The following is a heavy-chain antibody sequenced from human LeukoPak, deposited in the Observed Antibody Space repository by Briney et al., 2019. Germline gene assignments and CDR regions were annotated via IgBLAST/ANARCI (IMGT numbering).Heavy chain of an antibody. CDR2: INPNSGGT. CDR3: ARDGGYSYGYPLDY. J-gene: IGHJ4*02. D-gene: IGHD5-18*01. CDR1: GYTFTSYY. V-gene: IGHV1-2*04. Sequence: ASVKVSCKASGYTFTSYYMHWVRQAPGQGLEWMGWINPNSGGTNYAQKFQGWVTMTRDTSISTAYMELSRLRSDDTAVYYCARDGGYSYGYPLDYWGQGTLVTVSS.